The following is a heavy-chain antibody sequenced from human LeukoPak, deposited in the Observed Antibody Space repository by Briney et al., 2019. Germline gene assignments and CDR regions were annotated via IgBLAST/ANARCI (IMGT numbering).Heavy chain of an antibody. D-gene: IGHD1-26*01. CDR3: TILGATNAFDI. J-gene: IGHJ3*02. CDR1: GFTFSGSF. Sequence: PGGSLRLSCAASGFTFSGSFMHWVRQASGKGLEWVGYIRTKTKSYATAYGASVKGRFTISRDDSKNTAYLQMNSLKTEDTAVYYCTILGATNAFDIWGQGTMVTVSS. V-gene: IGHV3-73*01. CDR2: IRTKTKSYAT.